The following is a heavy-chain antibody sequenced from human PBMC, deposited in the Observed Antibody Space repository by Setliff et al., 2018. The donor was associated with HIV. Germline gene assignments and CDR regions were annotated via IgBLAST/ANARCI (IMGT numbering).Heavy chain of an antibody. V-gene: IGHV4-59*01. CDR1: GGSIKYDY. Sequence: SETLSLTCSVSGGSIKYDYWSWIRQSPGRGLEWIGSIYYTGNTIYNPSLKSRPTISVDTPRNQFSLKVNSVSAADTAVYYCARVEATVRGATYGMDVWGQGTTVTVS. D-gene: IGHD3-10*01. J-gene: IGHJ6*02. CDR2: IYYTGNT. CDR3: ARVEATVRGATYGMDV.